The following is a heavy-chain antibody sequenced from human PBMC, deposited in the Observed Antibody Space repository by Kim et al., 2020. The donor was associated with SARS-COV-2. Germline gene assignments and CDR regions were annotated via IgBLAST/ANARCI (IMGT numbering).Heavy chain of an antibody. J-gene: IGHJ6*02. D-gene: IGHD3-10*02. CDR2: IYTAVNT. CDR1: GFNVNSNY. Sequence: GGSLRLSCAASGFNVNSNYISWVRQAPGKGLEWISAIYTAVNTFYINSVRGRFTVSEDNAKNTVYLQMSSLRADDTAVYYCARRVRGTGWTLDVWGQGT. V-gene: IGHV3-53*01. CDR3: ARRVRGTGWTLDV.